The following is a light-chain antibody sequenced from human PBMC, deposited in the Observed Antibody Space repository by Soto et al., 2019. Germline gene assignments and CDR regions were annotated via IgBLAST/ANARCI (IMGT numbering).Light chain of an antibody. J-gene: IGLJ2*01. CDR2: RNN. Sequence: QPVLTQPPSASGTPGQRVTISCSGSSSNIESNFVYWYQQLPGTTPRLLIYRNNQRPSGVPDRFSGSKSGTSASLAISALRAEDEADYYCNVWDDSLRGRLFGGGTKVTVL. CDR1: SSNIESNF. CDR3: NVWDDSLRGRL. V-gene: IGLV1-47*01.